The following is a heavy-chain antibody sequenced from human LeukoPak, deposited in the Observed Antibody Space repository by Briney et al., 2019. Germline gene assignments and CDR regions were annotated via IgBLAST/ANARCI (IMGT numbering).Heavy chain of an antibody. CDR2: IYYSGST. CDR1: GASITSDTYY. Sequence: SETLSLTCTVSGASITSDTYYWGWVRQPPGKGLEWIGSIYYSGSTNYNPSLKSRVTISVDTSKNQFSLKLSSVTAADTAVYYCARGYCSSTSCYSDYWGQGTLVTVSS. CDR3: ARGYCSSTSCYSDY. V-gene: IGHV4-39*07. J-gene: IGHJ4*02. D-gene: IGHD2-2*01.